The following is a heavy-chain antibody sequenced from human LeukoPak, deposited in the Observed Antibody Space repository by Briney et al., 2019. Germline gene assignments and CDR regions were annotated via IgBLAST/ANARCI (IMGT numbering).Heavy chain of an antibody. CDR2: IKQDGSEK. D-gene: IGHD2-2*01. CDR3: ARGGSVVVPAATSYYYYYYMDV. CDR1: GFTFSSYW. J-gene: IGHJ6*03. V-gene: IGHV3-7*01. Sequence: EGSLRLSCAASGFTFSSYWMSWVRQAPGKGLEWVANIKQDGSEKYYVDSVKGRFTISRDNAKNSLYLQMNSLRAEDTTVYYCARGGSVVVPAATSYYYYYYMDVWGKGTTVTVSS.